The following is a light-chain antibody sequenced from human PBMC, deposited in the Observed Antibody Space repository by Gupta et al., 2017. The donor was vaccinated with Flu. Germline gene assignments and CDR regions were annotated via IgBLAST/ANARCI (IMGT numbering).Light chain of an antibody. J-gene: IGKJ2*02. CDR2: AGS. Sequence: SPRAAAFRYRGTIPCRASRSSRNDVGWYQQKPGKAPQLLIYAGSSLPSGVPERFSGSGSGTDFTLKISRVEPEDVATYYCRQDQQTPCTFGQGTKVDIK. CDR3: RQDQQTPCT. V-gene: IGKV1-6*01. CDR1: RSSRND.